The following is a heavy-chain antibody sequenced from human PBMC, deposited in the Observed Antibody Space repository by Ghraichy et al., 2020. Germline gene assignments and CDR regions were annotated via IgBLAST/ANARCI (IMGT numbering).Heavy chain of an antibody. V-gene: IGHV3-23*01. CDR2: ISATDGST. D-gene: IGHD3-22*01. J-gene: IGHJ4*02. CDR1: GFSFSSYA. Sequence: LSLTCAASGFSFSSYAVSWVRQAPGKGLEWVSGISATDGSTYYADSVRGRFTISRHNSKNTVYLQMNSLRAEDTAVYYCARDCSHYDSSGYFYRAAAEYFFDYWGQGTLVTVSS. CDR3: ARDCSHYDSSGYFYRAAAEYFFDY.